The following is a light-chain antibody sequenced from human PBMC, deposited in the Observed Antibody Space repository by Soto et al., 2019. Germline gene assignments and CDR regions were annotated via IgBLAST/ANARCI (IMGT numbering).Light chain of an antibody. J-gene: IGLJ2*01. CDR3: SSYTSNRNVV. V-gene: IGLV1-51*01. CDR1: NTNIGNHF. CDR2: DND. Sequence: QSVLTQPPSLFAAPGQNVTISCSGSNTNIGNHFVSWYQQLPGTAPRLLIYDNDKRPSGIPDRFSGSKSGTSASLDITGLQAEDEADYYCSSYTSNRNVVFGGGTKLTVL.